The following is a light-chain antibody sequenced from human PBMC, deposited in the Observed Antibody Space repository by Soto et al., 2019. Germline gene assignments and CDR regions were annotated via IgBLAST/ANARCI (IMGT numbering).Light chain of an antibody. Sequence: DIQMTQSPSSLSASVGDRVTITCRASQSVSTYLNWYQQKPGKAPNLLIYGASNLQSGVPSRFSGSGAGTDFTLTINSLQPEDFATYYCQQAYSFPITFGQGTRLEIK. CDR2: GAS. V-gene: IGKV1-39*01. CDR1: QSVSTY. CDR3: QQAYSFPIT. J-gene: IGKJ5*01.